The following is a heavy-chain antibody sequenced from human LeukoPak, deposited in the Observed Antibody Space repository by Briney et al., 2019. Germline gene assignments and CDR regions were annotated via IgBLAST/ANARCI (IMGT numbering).Heavy chain of an antibody. D-gene: IGHD2-2*01. V-gene: IGHV1-18*01. CDR2: ISAYNGNT. J-gene: IGHJ1*01. Sequence: ASVKVSCKASGYTFTSYGISWVRQAPGQGLEWMGWISAYNGNTNYAQKLQGRVTMTTDTSTSTAYMELRSLRSDDTAVYYCARDVYCSSTSCYGAEYFQHWGQGTLVTVSS. CDR3: ARDVYCSSTSCYGAEYFQH. CDR1: GYTFTSYG.